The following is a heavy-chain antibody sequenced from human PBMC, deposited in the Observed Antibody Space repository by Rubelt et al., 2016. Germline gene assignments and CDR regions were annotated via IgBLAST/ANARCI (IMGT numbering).Heavy chain of an antibody. CDR2: INSDGSNT. Sequence: TFSSYWMHWVRQAPGKGLVWVSRINSDGSNTNYADSVRGRFTISRDNSKNTLDLHMDSLRAEDTAVYYCATSWSYCGRHCYTYLVDYWGLGTLVTVAS. CDR1: TFSSYW. D-gene: IGHD2-21*02. J-gene: IGHJ4*02. CDR3: ATSWSYCGRHCYTYLVDY. V-gene: IGHV3-74*01.